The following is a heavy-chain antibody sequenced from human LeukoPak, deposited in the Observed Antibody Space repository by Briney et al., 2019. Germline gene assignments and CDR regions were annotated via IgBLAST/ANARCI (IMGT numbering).Heavy chain of an antibody. J-gene: IGHJ3*02. D-gene: IGHD1-26*01. V-gene: IGHV4-39*01. CDR1: GGSISSSSYY. Sequence: SETLSLTCTVSGGSISSSSYYWGWIRQPPGKGLEWIGSIYYSGSTYYNPSLKSRVTISVDTSKNQFSLKLSSVTAADTAVYYCARHQWEPYAFDIWGQGTMVTVSS. CDR3: ARHQWEPYAFDI. CDR2: IYYSGST.